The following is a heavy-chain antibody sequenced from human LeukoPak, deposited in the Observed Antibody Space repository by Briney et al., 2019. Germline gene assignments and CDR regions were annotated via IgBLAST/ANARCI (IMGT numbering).Heavy chain of an antibody. J-gene: IGHJ4*02. CDR1: GVSFSNDY. V-gene: IGHV4-59*01. D-gene: IGHD3-16*01. Sequence: ASETLSLTCTVSGVSFSNDYWSWVRQAPGKGLEWIGYIYHNGRTNYSPSLRSRITMSIDTSQNQFSLKLSSVTAADTAVYYCARASEGIGYFDTWDRGSLVTVSS. CDR2: IYHNGRT. CDR3: ARASEGIGYFDT.